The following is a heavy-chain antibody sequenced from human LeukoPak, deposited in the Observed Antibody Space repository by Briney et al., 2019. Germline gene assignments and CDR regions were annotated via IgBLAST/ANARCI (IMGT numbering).Heavy chain of an antibody. V-gene: IGHV1-8*03. CDR1: GYSFTNYD. CDR2: TNPKSGDT. CDR3: ARDNSVGDIAWWFDP. Sequence: ASVKVSCKASGYSFTNYDINWVRQATGQGLEWMGWTNPKSGDTGYSQKFQGRVFITRDTSINTAYMELSSLTSEDTAVYYCARDNSVGDIAWWFDPWGQGTLVTVSS. D-gene: IGHD2-15*01. J-gene: IGHJ5*01.